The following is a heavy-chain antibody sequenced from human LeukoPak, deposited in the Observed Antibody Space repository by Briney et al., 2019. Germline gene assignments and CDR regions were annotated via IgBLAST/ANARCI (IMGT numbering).Heavy chain of an antibody. Sequence: GGSLRLSCAASGFTFSSYSMNWVRQAPGKGLDWVSSISSSSSYIYYADSVKGRFTISRDNAKNSLYLQMNSLRAEDTAVYYCARGLSQTYYYDSSGYSFDYWGQGTLVTVSS. CDR3: ARGLSQTYYYDSSGYSFDY. V-gene: IGHV3-21*01. D-gene: IGHD3-22*01. CDR2: ISSSSSYI. CDR1: GFTFSSYS. J-gene: IGHJ4*02.